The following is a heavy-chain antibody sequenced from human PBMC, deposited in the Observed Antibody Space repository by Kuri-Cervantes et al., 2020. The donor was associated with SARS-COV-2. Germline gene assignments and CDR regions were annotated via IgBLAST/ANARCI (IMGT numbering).Heavy chain of an antibody. D-gene: IGHD3-3*01. CDR3: ARKRNNYDFWSGPIYYFDY. CDR2: IKQDGSEK. J-gene: IGHJ4*02. Sequence: GGSLRLSCAASGFTFSSYWMSWVRQAPGKGLEWVANIKQDGSEKYYVDSVKGRFTISRDNAKNSLYLQMNSLRAEDTAVDYCARKRNNYDFWSGPIYYFDYWGQGTLVTVSS. V-gene: IGHV3-7*01. CDR1: GFTFSSYW.